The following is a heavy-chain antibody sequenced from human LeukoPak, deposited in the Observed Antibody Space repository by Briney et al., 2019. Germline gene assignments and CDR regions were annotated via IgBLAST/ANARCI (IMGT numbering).Heavy chain of an antibody. CDR3: ASRTMYSSSPRLRY. CDR1: GFNISDFW. CDR2: INHSGST. J-gene: IGHJ4*02. Sequence: GSLRLSCAATGFNISDFWMTWIRQPPGKGLEWIGEINHSGSTNYNPSLKSRVTISVDTSKNQFSLKLSSVTAADTAVYYCASRTMYSSSPRLRYWGQGTLVTVSS. D-gene: IGHD6-6*01. V-gene: IGHV4-34*01.